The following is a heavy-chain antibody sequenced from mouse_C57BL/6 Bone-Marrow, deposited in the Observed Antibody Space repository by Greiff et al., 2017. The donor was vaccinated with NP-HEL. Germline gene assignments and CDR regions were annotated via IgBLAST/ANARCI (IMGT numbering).Heavy chain of an antibody. CDR1: GYTFTSYW. Sequence: QVQLQQPGAELVKPGASVKMSCKASGYTFTSYWITWVKQRPGQGLEWIGDIYPGSGSTNYNEKFKSKATLTVDTSSSTAYMQLSSLTSEDSAVYYCAQGEDAIYYDLYWYFDVWGTGTTVTVSS. CDR2: IYPGSGST. D-gene: IGHD2-4*01. V-gene: IGHV1-55*01. J-gene: IGHJ1*03. CDR3: AQGEDAIYYDLYWYFDV.